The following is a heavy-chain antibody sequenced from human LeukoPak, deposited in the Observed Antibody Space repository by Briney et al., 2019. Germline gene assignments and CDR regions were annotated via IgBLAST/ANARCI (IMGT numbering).Heavy chain of an antibody. Sequence: PGGSLRLSCAASGFTFSTYAMSWVRQAPGKGLEWVSAISGGGTSTYYADSVKGRFTISRDNSRNTLFLQMNSLRAEDTAVYYCAKDWSVYYYGRFDPWGQGTLVTVSS. V-gene: IGHV3-23*01. J-gene: IGHJ5*02. CDR1: GFTFSTYA. CDR2: ISGGGTST. D-gene: IGHD3-22*01. CDR3: AKDWSVYYYGRFDP.